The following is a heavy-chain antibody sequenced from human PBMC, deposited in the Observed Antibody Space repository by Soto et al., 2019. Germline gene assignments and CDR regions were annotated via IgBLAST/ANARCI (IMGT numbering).Heavy chain of an antibody. CDR1: GFTFSSYS. Sequence: WGSLIRSCAASGFTFSSYSMNWVRQAPGKGLEWLSSISSSSSYIYYADSVKCRFTISRDNAKNSLYLQMNSLRAEDTAVYYCARVPKLGYCSGGSCYPPAYNWFDPWGQGTLVTVSS. D-gene: IGHD2-15*01. CDR3: ARVPKLGYCSGGSCYPPAYNWFDP. V-gene: IGHV3-21*01. J-gene: IGHJ5*02. CDR2: ISSSSSYI.